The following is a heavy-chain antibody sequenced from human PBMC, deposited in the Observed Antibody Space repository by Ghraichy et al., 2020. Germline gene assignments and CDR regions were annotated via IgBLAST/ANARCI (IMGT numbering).Heavy chain of an antibody. CDR2: IWYDGSNK. CDR1: GFTFSSYG. CDR3: AREYGSSWYGGEAFDY. J-gene: IGHJ4*02. Sequence: GGSLRLSCAASGFTFSSYGMHWVRQAPGKGLEWVAVIWYDGSNKYYADSVKGRFTISRDNSKNTLYLQMNSLRAEDTAVYYCAREYGSSWYGGEAFDYWGQGTLVTVSS. D-gene: IGHD6-13*01. V-gene: IGHV3-33*01.